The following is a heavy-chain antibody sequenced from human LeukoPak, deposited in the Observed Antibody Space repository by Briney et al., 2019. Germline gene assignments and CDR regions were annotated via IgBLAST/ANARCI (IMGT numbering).Heavy chain of an antibody. CDR1: GFTFSSYW. Sequence: PGGSLRLSCAASGFTFSSYWMHWVRQAPGKGLVWVSRINSDGSSTSYADSVKGRFTISRDNAKNTLYLQMNSLRAEDTAVYSCAREPLPKYGYYYYGMDVWGQGTTVTVSS. CDR2: INSDGSST. J-gene: IGHJ6*02. CDR3: AREPLPKYGYYYYGMDV. D-gene: IGHD2-15*01. V-gene: IGHV3-74*01.